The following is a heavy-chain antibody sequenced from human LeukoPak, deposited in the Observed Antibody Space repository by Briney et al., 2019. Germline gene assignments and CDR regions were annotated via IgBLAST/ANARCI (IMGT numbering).Heavy chain of an antibody. CDR3: AKGGLSSSWYVLRLDAFDI. J-gene: IGHJ3*02. D-gene: IGHD6-13*01. CDR1: GFTFSSYA. Sequence: GGSLRLSCAASGFTFSSYAMSWVRQAPGKGLEWVSAISGSGGSTYYADSVKGRFTISRDNSKNTLYLQMNSLRAEDTAVYYCAKGGLSSSWYVLRLDAFDIWGQGTMVTVSS. CDR2: ISGSGGST. V-gene: IGHV3-23*01.